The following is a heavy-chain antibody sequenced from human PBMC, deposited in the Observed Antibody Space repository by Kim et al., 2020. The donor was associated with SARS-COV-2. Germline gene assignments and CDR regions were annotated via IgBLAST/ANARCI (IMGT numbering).Heavy chain of an antibody. V-gene: IGHV4-39*01. Sequence: YNNPSLKSRVTISVDTSKNQFSLNLSSVTAADTAVYYCARLFRRDDAFDIWGQGTMVTVSS. CDR3: ARLFRRDDAFDI. J-gene: IGHJ3*02.